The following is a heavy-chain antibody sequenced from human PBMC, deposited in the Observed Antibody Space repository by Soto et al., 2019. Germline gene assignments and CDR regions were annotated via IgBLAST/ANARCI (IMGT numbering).Heavy chain of an antibody. J-gene: IGHJ4*02. CDR3: AKGGRQWLFTSDFNY. D-gene: IGHD6-19*01. CDR1: GFTFSDYA. CDR2: VSHDGRNT. Sequence: VQLVESGGGVVQPGRSLRLSCAASGFTFSDYAMHWVRQAPGKGLEWVAVVSHDGRNTHYADSEKGRFTISRDSTKNTVSLEMTSLRAEDTAVYYCAKGGRQWLFTSDFNYWGQGALVTVSS. V-gene: IGHV3-30*18.